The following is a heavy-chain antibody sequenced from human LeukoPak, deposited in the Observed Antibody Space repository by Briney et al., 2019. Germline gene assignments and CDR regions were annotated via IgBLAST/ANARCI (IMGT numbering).Heavy chain of an antibody. D-gene: IGHD3-10*01. CDR2: INPNRGGT. Sequence: GASVTVSCKASGYTFTDYYMHWVRPAPGQGLEWMGWINPNRGGTNYAQKFHGRVTMTRDTSISTAYMELSRLRSDDTAVYYCARASEYYYGSGRGRSGSYIDYWGQGTLVTVSS. J-gene: IGHJ4*02. V-gene: IGHV1-2*02. CDR1: GYTFTDYY. CDR3: ARASEYYYGSGRGRSGSYIDY.